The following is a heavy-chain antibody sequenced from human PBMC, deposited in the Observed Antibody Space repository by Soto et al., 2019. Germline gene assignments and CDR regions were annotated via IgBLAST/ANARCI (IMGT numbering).Heavy chain of an antibody. CDR2: ISYDGDNK. J-gene: IGHJ4*02. CDR3: AKDYYELDY. Sequence: QVQLVESGGGVVQPGRSLRLSCAASGFTFSSYGMHWVRQAPGEGLEWVAVISYDGDNKYYADSVKGRFTISRDNSKNTLYLQMNSLRAEDTAVYYCAKDYYELDYWGQGTLVTVSS. V-gene: IGHV3-30*18. CDR1: GFTFSSYG. D-gene: IGHD3-22*01.